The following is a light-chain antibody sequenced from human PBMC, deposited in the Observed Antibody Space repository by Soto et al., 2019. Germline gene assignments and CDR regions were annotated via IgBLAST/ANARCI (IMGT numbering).Light chain of an antibody. CDR2: GSS. Sequence: EVVLTQSPGTLSLSPGERATLSCRASQSVTNKYIAWYQQKPGQAPRLLIFGSSDRATGIPDRFSGSGSGTDFTLTISRLEPEDFAVYYCQQYGSSPPYTLGQGTKLEI. CDR1: QSVTNKY. J-gene: IGKJ2*01. V-gene: IGKV3-20*01. CDR3: QQYGSSPPYT.